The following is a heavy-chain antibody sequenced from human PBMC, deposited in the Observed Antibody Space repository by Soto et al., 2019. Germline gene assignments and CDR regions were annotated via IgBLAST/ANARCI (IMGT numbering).Heavy chain of an antibody. D-gene: IGHD2-15*01. CDR1: GYSFTSYW. J-gene: IGHJ4*02. CDR2: IYPGDSDT. CDR3: ARRGKVRCSGGSCYSVYGYYYFDY. V-gene: IGHV5-51*01. Sequence: GESLKISCKGSGYSFTSYWIGWVRQMPGKGLEWMGIIYPGDSDTRYSPSFQGQVTISADKSISTAYLQWSSLKASDTAMYYCARRGKVRCSGGSCYSVYGYYYFDYWGQGTLVTVSS.